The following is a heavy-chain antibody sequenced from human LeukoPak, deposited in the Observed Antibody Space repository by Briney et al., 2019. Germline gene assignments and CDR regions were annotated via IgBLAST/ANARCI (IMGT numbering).Heavy chain of an antibody. D-gene: IGHD3-3*01. J-gene: IGHJ4*02. CDR1: GFTFSSYA. V-gene: IGHV3-30-3*01. CDR2: ISYDGSNK. CDR3: ARGPVYYEYYFDY. Sequence: GGSLRLSCAASGFTFSSYAMHWVRQAPAKGLEWVAVISYDGSNKYYADSVKGRFTISRDNSKNTLYLQMNSLRAEDTAVYYCARGPVYYEYYFDYWGQGTLVTVSS.